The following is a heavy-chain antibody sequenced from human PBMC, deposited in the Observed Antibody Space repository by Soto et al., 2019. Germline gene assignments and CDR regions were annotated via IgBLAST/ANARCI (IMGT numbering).Heavy chain of an antibody. CDR3: ARERPGRAAAFDY. J-gene: IGHJ4*02. D-gene: IGHD6-13*01. Sequence: QVQLQESGPGLVKPSQTLSLTCTVSGGSISSGGYYWSWIRQHPGKGLEWIGYIYYSGSTYYNPYLKSRVXXSXDXXKNQFSLKLSSVTAADTAVYYCARERPGRAAAFDYWGQGTLVTVSS. CDR1: GGSISSGGYY. V-gene: IGHV4-31*03. CDR2: IYYSGST.